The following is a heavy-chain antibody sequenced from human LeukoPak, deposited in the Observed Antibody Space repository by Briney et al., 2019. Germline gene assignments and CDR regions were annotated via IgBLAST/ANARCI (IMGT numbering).Heavy chain of an antibody. Sequence: SETLSLTCAVYGGSFSGYYWSWIRQPPGKGLEGIGEINHSGSTNYNPSLKSRVTISVDTSKNQFSLKLSSVTAADTAVYYCARERWLVRVTFDYWGQGTLVTVSS. J-gene: IGHJ4*02. CDR2: INHSGST. V-gene: IGHV4-34*01. D-gene: IGHD6-19*01. CDR3: ARERWLVRVTFDY. CDR1: GGSFSGYY.